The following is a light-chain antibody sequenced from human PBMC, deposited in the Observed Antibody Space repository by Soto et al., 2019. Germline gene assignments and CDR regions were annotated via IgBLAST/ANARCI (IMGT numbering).Light chain of an antibody. Sequence: EIVLTQSPGTLSLSPGERATLSCRASQSVSSSYLAWYQQKPGQAPRLLIYAASSRATGVPDRFSGSGSGTDFTLTISRLEPEDDAVYYCQQYGSSRRLTFGGGTKVEIK. J-gene: IGKJ4*01. V-gene: IGKV3-20*01. CDR2: AAS. CDR1: QSVSSSY. CDR3: QQYGSSRRLT.